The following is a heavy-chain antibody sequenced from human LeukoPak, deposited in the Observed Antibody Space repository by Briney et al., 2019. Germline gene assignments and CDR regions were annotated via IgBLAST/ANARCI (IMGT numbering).Heavy chain of an antibody. D-gene: IGHD3-10*01. CDR1: GLTFSSYA. CDR2: ISGSGGST. J-gene: IGHJ6*02. V-gene: IGHV3-23*01. CDR3: AKAAITMVRGGLSV. Sequence: GGTLRLSCAASGLTFSSYAMSWVRQAPGKGLEWVSAISGSGGSTYYADSVKGRFTISRDNSKNTLYPQMNSLRAEDTAVYYCAKAAITMVRGGLSVWGQGTTVTVSS.